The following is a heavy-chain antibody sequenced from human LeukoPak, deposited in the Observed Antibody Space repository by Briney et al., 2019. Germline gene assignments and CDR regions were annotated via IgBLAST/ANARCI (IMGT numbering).Heavy chain of an antibody. CDR3: ARLGYSSGPNY. Sequence: PSETLSLTCGVNGGSFSGYYWNWIRQTPGKGLEWIGEINHSGSTNYNPSLKSRVTISVDTSKNQFSLKLSSVTAADTAVYYCARLGYSSGPNYWGQGTLVTVSS. CDR2: INHSGST. J-gene: IGHJ4*02. D-gene: IGHD6-19*01. CDR1: GGSFSGYY. V-gene: IGHV4-34*01.